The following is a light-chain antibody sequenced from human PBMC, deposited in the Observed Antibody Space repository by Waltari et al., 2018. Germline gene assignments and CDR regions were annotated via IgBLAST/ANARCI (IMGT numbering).Light chain of an antibody. V-gene: IGLV2-14*01. CDR1: SSDVGGYNY. CDR3: CSFTSRSTWV. CDR2: DVS. J-gene: IGLJ3*02. Sequence: QSALTQPASVSGSPGQSITISCTGTSSDVGGYNYVSWYQQNPGKVPKLLIFDVSNRPSGVSNRFSGSKSGNTASLTISGLQAEDESDYYCCSFTSRSTWVFGGGTKLTVL.